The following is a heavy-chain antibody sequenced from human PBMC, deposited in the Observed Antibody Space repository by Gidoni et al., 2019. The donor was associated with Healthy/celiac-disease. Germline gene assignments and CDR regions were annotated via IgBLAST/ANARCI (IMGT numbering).Heavy chain of an antibody. CDR2: IYYSGST. D-gene: IGHD1-26*01. CDR1: AGSISSGAYY. J-gene: IGHJ5*02. CDR3: ARDAWQLPGGVDP. V-gene: IGHV4-31*03. Sequence: QVQLQESGRGLVKPSQTLSLPCPFPAGSISSGAYYWSWIRQHPGKGLEWIGYIYYSGSTYYNPSLKSRVTISVDTSKNQFSLKLSSVTAADTAVYYCARDAWQLPGGVDPWGQGTLVTVSS.